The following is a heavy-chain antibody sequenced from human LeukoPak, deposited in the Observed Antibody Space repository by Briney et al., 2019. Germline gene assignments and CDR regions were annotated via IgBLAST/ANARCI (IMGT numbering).Heavy chain of an antibody. J-gene: IGHJ4*02. CDR1: GYTFTSYG. CDR2: ISAYNGNT. Sequence: ASVKVSCKASGYTFTSYGISWVRQAPGQGLEWMGWISAYNGNTNYAQKLQGRVTMTTDTSTGTAYMELRSLRSDDTAVYYCASLWGSGWYVDYWGQGTLVTVSS. CDR3: ASLWGSGWYVDY. V-gene: IGHV1-18*01. D-gene: IGHD6-19*01.